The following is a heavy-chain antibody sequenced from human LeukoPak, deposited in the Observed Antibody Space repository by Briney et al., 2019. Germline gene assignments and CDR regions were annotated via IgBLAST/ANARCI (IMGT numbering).Heavy chain of an antibody. D-gene: IGHD1-1*01. CDR3: ARVGKNWNDIRAFDI. CDR2: IYYSGST. Sequence: SETLSLTCTVSGGSISSSSYYWGWIRQPPGKGLEWIGSIYYSGSTYYNPSLKSRVTISVDTSRNHFSLKLTSVTAADTAVYYCARVGKNWNDIRAFDIWGQGTLVTVSS. J-gene: IGHJ3*02. CDR1: GGSISSSSYY. V-gene: IGHV4-39*07.